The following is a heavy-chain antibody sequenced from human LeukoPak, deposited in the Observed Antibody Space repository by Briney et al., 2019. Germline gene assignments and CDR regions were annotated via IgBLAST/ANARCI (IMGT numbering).Heavy chain of an antibody. Sequence: GGSLRLSCAASGFTVSSNYMSWVRQAPGKGLEWVSVIYSGGSTYYADSVKDRFTISRDNSKNTLYLQMNSLRAEDTAVYYCARGGYSYGYWFDPWGQGTLVTVSS. CDR1: GFTVSSNY. J-gene: IGHJ5*02. CDR3: ARGGYSYGYWFDP. V-gene: IGHV3-53*01. CDR2: IYSGGST. D-gene: IGHD5-18*01.